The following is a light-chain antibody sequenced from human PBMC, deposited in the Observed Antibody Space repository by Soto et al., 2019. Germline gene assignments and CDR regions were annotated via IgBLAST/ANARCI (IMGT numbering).Light chain of an antibody. CDR2: AAS. Sequence: DIQMTQSPSSLSASVGDRVTITCRANQGISNYLAWYQQKPGKVPKLLIYAASILQSGVPSRFSGGGSGTDFTLTISSLQPEDVATYYCQKYNSAPQTFGQGTKVDIK. CDR1: QGISNY. V-gene: IGKV1-27*01. J-gene: IGKJ1*01. CDR3: QKYNSAPQT.